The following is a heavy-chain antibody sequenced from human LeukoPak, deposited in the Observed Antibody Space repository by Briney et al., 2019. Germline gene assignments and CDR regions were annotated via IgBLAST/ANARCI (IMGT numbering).Heavy chain of an antibody. CDR3: AELGITMIGGV. J-gene: IGHJ6*04. CDR1: GFTFSSYS. Sequence: GGSLRLSCAASGFTFSSYSMNWVRQAPGKGLEWVSYISSSSSTVYYADSVKGRFTISRDNSKNTLYLQMNSLRAEDTAVYYCAELGITMIGGVWGKGTTVTISS. V-gene: IGHV3-48*01. CDR2: ISSSSSTV. D-gene: IGHD3-10*02.